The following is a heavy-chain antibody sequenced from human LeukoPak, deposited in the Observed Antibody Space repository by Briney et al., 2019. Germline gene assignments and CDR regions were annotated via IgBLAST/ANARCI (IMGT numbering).Heavy chain of an antibody. Sequence: SETLSLTCTVSGGSISSYYWSWIRQPPGKGLEWIGYIYYSGSTNYNPSLKSRVTISVDMSKNQFSLKLSSVTAADTAVYYCARFRGGSSGGYYYYYMDVWGKGTTVTVSS. CDR1: GGSISSYY. V-gene: IGHV4-59*01. CDR3: ARFRGGSSGGYYYYYMDV. CDR2: IYYSGST. D-gene: IGHD6-6*01. J-gene: IGHJ6*03.